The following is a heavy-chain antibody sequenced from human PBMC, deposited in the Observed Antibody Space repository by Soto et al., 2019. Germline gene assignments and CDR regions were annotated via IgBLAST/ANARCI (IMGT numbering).Heavy chain of an antibody. V-gene: IGHV4-61*01. Sequence: SETLSLTCTVSSGSISSTIYSWNWIRQPPGKGLEWIGYIYYSGSTNYNPSLKSRVTISVDTSKNQFSLKLSSVTAADTAVYYCARGGAYYDILNGPSGWGQGTLVTVSS. CDR3: ARGGAYYDILNGPSG. J-gene: IGHJ4*02. CDR1: SGSISSTIYS. CDR2: IYYSGST. D-gene: IGHD3-9*01.